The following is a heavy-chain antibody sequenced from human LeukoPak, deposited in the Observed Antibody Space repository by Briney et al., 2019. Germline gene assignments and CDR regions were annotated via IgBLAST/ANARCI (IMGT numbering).Heavy chain of an antibody. V-gene: IGHV5-10-1*01. D-gene: IGHD2-2*01. Sequence: GESLRISCKGSGYIFSNYWISWVRQVPGQGLEWMGRIDPSDSYTNYGPSFQGHVTISADKSISTAYLQWSSLKASDTAMYYCASGTRYCTSTSCQGGYYFDNWAREPWSPSPQ. CDR1: GYIFSNYW. CDR3: ASGTRYCTSTSCQGGYYFDN. CDR2: IDPSDSYT. J-gene: IGHJ4*02.